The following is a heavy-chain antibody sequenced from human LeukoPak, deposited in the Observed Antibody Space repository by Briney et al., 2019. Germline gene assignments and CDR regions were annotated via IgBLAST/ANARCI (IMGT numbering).Heavy chain of an antibody. J-gene: IGHJ5*02. V-gene: IGHV4-61*02. Sequence: PSETLSLTCSVSGGSISNGTYYWSWIRQPAGKGLEWIGRIYTSGSTNYNPSLKSRVTISLDTSKNQFSLKLSSVTAADTAVYYCARAPSSNYPNWFDPWGQGTLVTVSS. CDR2: IYTSGST. CDR1: GGSISNGTYY. CDR3: ARAPSSNYPNWFDP. D-gene: IGHD4-11*01.